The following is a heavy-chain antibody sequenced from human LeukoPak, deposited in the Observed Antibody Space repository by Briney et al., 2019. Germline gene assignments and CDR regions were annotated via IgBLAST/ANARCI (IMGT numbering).Heavy chain of an antibody. CDR3: ASHHYYGSGSYPKTDY. CDR1: GFTFSSYS. D-gene: IGHD3-10*01. CDR2: ISSSSSYI. J-gene: IGHJ4*02. V-gene: IGHV3-21*01. Sequence: GGSLRLSCAASGFTFSSYSMNWVRQAPGKGLEWVSSISSSSSYIYYADSVKGRFTISRDNAKNSLYLQMNSLRDEDTAVYYCASHHYYGSGSYPKTDYWGQGTLVTVSS.